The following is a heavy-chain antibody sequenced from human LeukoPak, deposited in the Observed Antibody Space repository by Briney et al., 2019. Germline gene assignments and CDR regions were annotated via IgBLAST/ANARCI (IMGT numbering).Heavy chain of an antibody. CDR2: IYYSGST. D-gene: IGHD6-13*01. CDR3: ARPGSSWEGFDP. Sequence: PSETLSPTCTVSGGSIGSSSSYWGWIRQPPGKGLGWIGSIYYSGSTYYNPSLKSRLTISVDTSKTQFPLQLSPVTAADTPVHYCARPGSSWEGFDPWGPGTLVTVSS. J-gene: IGHJ5*02. CDR1: GGSIGSSSSY. V-gene: IGHV4-39*01.